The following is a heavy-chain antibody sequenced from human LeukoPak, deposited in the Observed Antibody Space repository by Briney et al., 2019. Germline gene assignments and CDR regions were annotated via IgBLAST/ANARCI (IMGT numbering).Heavy chain of an antibody. J-gene: IGHJ4*02. V-gene: IGHV3-23*01. Sequence: PGGSLRLSCVASGFKFGGYVMGWVRQAPGKGLEWVSGISASGDTTYYTDSVKGRFTISRDNSRNTLYLHMNSLRADDTAVYYCAKDPYYYETSGFLSGGYFDYWGQGTLVTVSS. D-gene: IGHD3-22*01. CDR3: AKDPYYYETSGFLSGGYFDY. CDR2: ISASGDTT. CDR1: GFKFGGYV.